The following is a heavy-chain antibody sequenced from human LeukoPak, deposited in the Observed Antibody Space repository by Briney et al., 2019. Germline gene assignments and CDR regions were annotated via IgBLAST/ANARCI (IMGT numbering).Heavy chain of an antibody. V-gene: IGHV4-59*01. CDR2: IYYSGST. CDR1: GGSISSYY. CDR3: ARGSDTERDAFDI. J-gene: IGHJ3*02. Sequence: SETLSLTCTVSGGSISSYYWSWIRQPPGKGLEWIGYIYYSGSTNYNPSLKSRVTISVDTSKNQFSLKLSSVTAADTAVYYCARGSDTERDAFDIWGQGTMVTVSS. D-gene: IGHD3-10*01.